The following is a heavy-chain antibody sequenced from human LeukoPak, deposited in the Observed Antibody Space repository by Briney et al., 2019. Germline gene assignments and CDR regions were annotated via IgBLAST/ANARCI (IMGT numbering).Heavy chain of an antibody. CDR1: GFTFDDYA. J-gene: IGHJ2*01. CDR2: ISWNSDSI. D-gene: IGHD1-1*01. CDR3: AKDIASRRDGYFDL. Sequence: GGSLRLSCAASGFTFDDYAMHWVRQAPGKGLEWVSGISWNSDSIAYADSVKGRFIISRDNTKNSLYLEINSLRPEDMALYYCAKDIASRRDGYFDLWGRGTLVTVSS. V-gene: IGHV3-9*03.